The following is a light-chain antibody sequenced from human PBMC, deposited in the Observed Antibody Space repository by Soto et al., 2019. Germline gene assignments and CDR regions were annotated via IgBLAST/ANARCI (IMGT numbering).Light chain of an antibody. V-gene: IGLV1-40*01. Sequence: QSVLTQPPSVSGALGQSVTISCTGGSSNIGAGYDVHWYQQLPGTSPKVLIYGNDHRPSGVPDRFSGSKSGPSASRAITGLRADDEGDYYCQSYDTRLSGHVLFGGGTKLTVL. CDR2: GND. CDR1: SSNIGAGYD. J-gene: IGLJ2*01. CDR3: QSYDTRLSGHVL.